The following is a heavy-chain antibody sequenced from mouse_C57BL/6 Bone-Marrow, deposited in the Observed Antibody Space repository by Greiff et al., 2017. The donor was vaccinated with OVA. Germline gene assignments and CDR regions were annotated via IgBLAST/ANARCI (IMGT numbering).Heavy chain of an antibody. D-gene: IGHD1-1*01. CDR2: INPNNGGT. CDR1: GYTFTDYN. J-gene: IGHJ2*01. V-gene: IGHV1-18*01. Sequence: VQLQQSGPELVKPGASVKIPCKASGYTFTDYNMDWVKQSHGKSLEWIGDINPNNGGTIYNQKFKGKATLTVDKSSSTAYMELRSLTSEDTAVYYCARALYYYASSYFDYWGQGTPLTVSS. CDR3: ARALYYYASSYFDY.